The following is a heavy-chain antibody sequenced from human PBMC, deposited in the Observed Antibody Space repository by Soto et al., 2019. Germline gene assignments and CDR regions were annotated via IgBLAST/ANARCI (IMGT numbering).Heavy chain of an antibody. V-gene: IGHV4-59*01. CDR3: ARDQGGEFLKGAGMDV. J-gene: IGHJ6*02. Sequence: QVQLQESGPGLVTPSETLSLTCTVSGDSISRYYWSWIRLSPGKGLEWIGYIYYSGETNYNPSVKSRVTISVDRTKNQFSLKLSSVTAEDTAVDYCARDQGGEFLKGAGMDVWGQGTTVTVSS. CDR1: GDSISRYY. CDR2: IYYSGET. D-gene: IGHD3-10*01.